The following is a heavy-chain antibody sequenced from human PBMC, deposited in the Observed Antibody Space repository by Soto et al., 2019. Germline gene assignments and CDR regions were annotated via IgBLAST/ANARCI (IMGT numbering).Heavy chain of an antibody. CDR3: AKDRAVVTASYYYYYGMDV. Sequence: QVQLVESGGGVVQPGRSLRLSCAASGFTFSSYAMHWVRQAPGKGLEWVAVISYDGSNKYYADSVKGRFTISRDNSKNTLYLQMNSLRAEDTAVYYCAKDRAVVTASYYYYYGMDVWGQGTTVTVSS. D-gene: IGHD2-21*02. V-gene: IGHV3-30-3*01. J-gene: IGHJ6*02. CDR2: ISYDGSNK. CDR1: GFTFSSYA.